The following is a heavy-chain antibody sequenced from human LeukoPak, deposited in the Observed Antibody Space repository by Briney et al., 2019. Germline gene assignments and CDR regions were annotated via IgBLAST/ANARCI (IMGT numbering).Heavy chain of an antibody. J-gene: IGHJ3*02. Sequence: PSETLSLTCTVSGYSFNSVYYWAWIRQPPGKGLEWVGSIYNSGSTSYNPSLKSRVTLSLDTSKNQFSLRLTSVTAADTAVYYYASNISGLGLYSHHAYDPAGAFDIWGQGTMVTVSS. D-gene: IGHD1-20*01. CDR3: ASNISGLGLYSHHAYDPAGAFDI. CDR2: IYNSGST. CDR1: GYSFNSVYY. V-gene: IGHV4-38-2*02.